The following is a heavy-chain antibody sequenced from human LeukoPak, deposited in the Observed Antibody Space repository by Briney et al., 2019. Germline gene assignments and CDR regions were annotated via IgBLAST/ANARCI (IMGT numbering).Heavy chain of an antibody. J-gene: IGHJ4*02. CDR3: AKVGCSSTSCYDFDY. D-gene: IGHD2-2*01. CDR1: GLTFDDYA. V-gene: IGHV3-9*01. CDR2: ISWNSGSI. Sequence: PGGSLRLSCAASGLTFDDYAMHWVRQAPGRGLEWVSGISWNSGSIGYADSVKGRFTISRDNAKNSLYLQMNSLRAEDTALYYCAKVGCSSTSCYDFDYWGQGTLVTVSS.